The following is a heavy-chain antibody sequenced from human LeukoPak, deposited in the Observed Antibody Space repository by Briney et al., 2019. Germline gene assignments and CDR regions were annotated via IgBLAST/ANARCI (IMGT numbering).Heavy chain of an antibody. J-gene: IGHJ4*02. CDR2: IYPGDSDT. V-gene: IGHV5-51*01. D-gene: IGHD1-26*01. CDR3: ARFSVGGIYYPNY. Sequence: GESLKISCQGSGYSFTSSWIGWVRQMPGKSLEWMGIIYPGDSDTRYSPSVQGQVTISADKSISTAYLQWSSLKASDTAMYYCARFSVGGIYYPNYWGQGTLVSVSS. CDR1: GYSFTSSW.